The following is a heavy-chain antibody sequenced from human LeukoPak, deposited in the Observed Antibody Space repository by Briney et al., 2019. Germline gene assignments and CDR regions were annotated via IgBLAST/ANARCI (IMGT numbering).Heavy chain of an antibody. CDR2: MNLNSGNT. Sequence: ASVKVSCKASGYTFTNYDINWVRQATGQGLEWVGRMNLNSGNTGYAQKFQGRVTITRNTSISTAYMELSSLRSEDTAVYYCARFSSSRVSWGQGTLVTVSS. D-gene: IGHD6-13*01. V-gene: IGHV1-8*03. CDR3: ARFSSSRVS. J-gene: IGHJ4*02. CDR1: GYTFTNYD.